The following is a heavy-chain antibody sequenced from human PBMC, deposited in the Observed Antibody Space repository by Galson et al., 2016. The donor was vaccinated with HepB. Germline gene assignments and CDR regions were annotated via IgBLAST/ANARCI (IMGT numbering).Heavy chain of an antibody. J-gene: IGHJ4*02. CDR3: ARAAFGYNNGWPPWYDY. CDR2: LSGSGDVT. Sequence: SLRLSCAASGFPFSPYAMSWVRQPPGKGLEWVSSLSGSGDVTHHADSVKGRFTISRDNSKNTLYLQMNSLRAEDTAVYYCARAAFGYNNGWPPWYDYWGQGALVSVSS. V-gene: IGHV3-23*01. D-gene: IGHD6-19*01. CDR1: GFPFSPYA.